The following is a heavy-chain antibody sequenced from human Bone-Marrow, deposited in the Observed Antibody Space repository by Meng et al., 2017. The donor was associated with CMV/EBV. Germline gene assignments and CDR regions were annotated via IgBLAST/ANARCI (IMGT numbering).Heavy chain of an antibody. J-gene: IGHJ4*02. Sequence: GGSLRLSCAASGFTVSSNYMSWVRQAPGKGLEWVSVIYSGGSTYYADSVKGRFTISRDNSKNTLYLQMNSLRAEDTAVYYCARVSRSGYDGMVDYWGQGTRVTGSS. CDR2: IYSGGST. D-gene: IGHD5-12*01. V-gene: IGHV3-53*01. CDR1: GFTVSSNY. CDR3: ARVSRSGYDGMVDY.